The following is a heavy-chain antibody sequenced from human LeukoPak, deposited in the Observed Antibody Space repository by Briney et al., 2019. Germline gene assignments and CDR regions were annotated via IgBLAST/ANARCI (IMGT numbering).Heavy chain of an antibody. J-gene: IGHJ6*03. Sequence: GGSLRLSCAASGFTFSSYAMSWVRQAPGKGLEWVSAISGSGGSTYYADSVKGRFTISRDNSKNTLYLQMNSLRAEDTAVYYCAKVTHCSSTSCNKYYYYYYMDVWGKGTTVTVSS. D-gene: IGHD2-2*02. CDR3: AKVTHCSSTSCNKYYYYYYMDV. V-gene: IGHV3-23*01. CDR2: ISGSGGST. CDR1: GFTFSSYA.